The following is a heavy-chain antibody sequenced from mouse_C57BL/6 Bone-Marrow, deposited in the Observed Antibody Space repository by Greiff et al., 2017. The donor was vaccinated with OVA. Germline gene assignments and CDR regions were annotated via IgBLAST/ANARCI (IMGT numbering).Heavy chain of an antibody. CDR1: GFTFSSSG. Sequence: EVMLVESGGDLVKPGGSLKLSCAASGFTFSSSGMSWVRQTPDKRLEWVATISSGGSYTYYPDSVKGRVTISGDNAKNTLYLQMSSLKSEDTARYYCGRGGYAMDYWGRGTSVTVSS. V-gene: IGHV5-6*01. CDR2: ISSGGSYT. J-gene: IGHJ4*01. CDR3: GRGGYAMDY.